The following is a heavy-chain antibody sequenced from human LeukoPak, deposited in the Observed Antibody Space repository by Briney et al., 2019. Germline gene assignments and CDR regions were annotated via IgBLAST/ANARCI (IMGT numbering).Heavy chain of an antibody. D-gene: IGHD6-19*01. CDR1: GFTFDDYA. J-gene: IGHJ4*02. CDR2: ISWDGGTT. V-gene: IGHV3-43D*03. CDR3: AKGISGWYAIDY. Sequence: PGGSLRLSCAASGFTFDDYAMHWVRQAPGKGLEWVSLISWDGGTTYYADSVEGRFTISRDNSKNSVYLQMNSLRAEDTALYYCAKGISGWYAIDYWGQGALVTVSS.